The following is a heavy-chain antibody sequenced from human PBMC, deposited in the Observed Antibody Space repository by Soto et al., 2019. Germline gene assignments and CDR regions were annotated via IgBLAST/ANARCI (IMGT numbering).Heavy chain of an antibody. V-gene: IGHV4-34*01. J-gene: IGHJ4*02. CDR3: ARVCSNTNCYILFDF. Sequence: SETLSLTCDVYGGSFSGYFWSWIRQPPGKGLEWIGEVSHSGSPIYNPSLESRVTISIDTSKNQFSLKLRSVTAADTAVYYCARVCSNTNCYILFDFWGQGTLVTVSS. CDR1: GGSFSGYF. CDR2: VSHSGSP. D-gene: IGHD2-2*01.